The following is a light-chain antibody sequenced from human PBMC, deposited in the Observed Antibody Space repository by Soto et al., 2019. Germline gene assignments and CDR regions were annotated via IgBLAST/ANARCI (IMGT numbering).Light chain of an antibody. CDR2: DDD. J-gene: IGLJ1*01. V-gene: IGLV3-21*02. Sequence: LTQSPSVSVAPGQTARITCGGNNIGSKNVHWFQQRPGQAPVLVVFDDDDRPSGIPDRFSGSNSGNTATLTISRVEAGDEADYYCQVWDSSVLHYVFGTGTKVTVL. CDR1: NIGSKN. CDR3: QVWDSSVLHYV.